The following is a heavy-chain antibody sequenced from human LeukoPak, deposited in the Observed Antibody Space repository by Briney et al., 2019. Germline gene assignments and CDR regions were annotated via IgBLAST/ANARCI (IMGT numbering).Heavy chain of an antibody. Sequence: PGGSLRLSCAASGFTFSSYAMSWVRQAPGKGLEWVSAISGSGGSTYYADSVKGRFTISRDNSKNTLYLQMNSLRAEDTAVYYCAKAVESYYYDSSGYLKNWSQGTLVTVSS. CDR3: AKAVESYYYDSSGYLKN. J-gene: IGHJ4*02. D-gene: IGHD3-22*01. CDR1: GFTFSSYA. CDR2: ISGSGGST. V-gene: IGHV3-23*01.